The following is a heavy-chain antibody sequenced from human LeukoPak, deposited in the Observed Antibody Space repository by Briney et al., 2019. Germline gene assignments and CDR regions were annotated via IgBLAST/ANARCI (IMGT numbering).Heavy chain of an antibody. CDR3: AKADDFWSGQGMFDY. CDR1: GWTFSSYA. J-gene: IGHJ4*02. D-gene: IGHD3-3*01. Sequence: GWSLRLSCAASGWTFSSYAMSELRQAPGKELEWVSAISGSGGSTYYADSVKGRFTISRDNSKNTLYLQMNSLRAEDTAVYYCAKADDFWSGQGMFDYWGQGTLVTVSS. CDR2: ISGSGGST. V-gene: IGHV3-23*01.